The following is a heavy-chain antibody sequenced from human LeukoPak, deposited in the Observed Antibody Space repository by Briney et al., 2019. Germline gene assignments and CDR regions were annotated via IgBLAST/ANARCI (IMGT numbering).Heavy chain of an antibody. Sequence: GGSLRLSCAASGFSFSSYSMNWVRQAPGKGLEWVSSISGGSDYIYYADSVKGRFTISRDNAINSLYLQMNSLRAEDTAVYYCASPGGGSGSSHNPLVDHWGQGTLVTVSS. J-gene: IGHJ4*02. CDR3: ASPGGGSGSSHNPLVDH. D-gene: IGHD3-10*01. V-gene: IGHV3-21*01. CDR1: GFSFSSYS. CDR2: ISGGSDYI.